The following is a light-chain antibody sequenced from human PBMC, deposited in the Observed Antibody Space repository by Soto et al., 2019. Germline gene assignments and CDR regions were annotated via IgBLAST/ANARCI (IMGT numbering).Light chain of an antibody. Sequence: EIVLTQSPGTLSLSPGEGATLSCRASRSVSSNYLAWYQQNPGQAPRLLIYGASSRATGIPDRFSGSGSGTDFTLTISRLEPEDFAMYYCQQYGSPPRTFGQGTKVEIK. CDR1: RSVSSNY. CDR3: QQYGSPPRT. J-gene: IGKJ1*01. CDR2: GAS. V-gene: IGKV3-20*01.